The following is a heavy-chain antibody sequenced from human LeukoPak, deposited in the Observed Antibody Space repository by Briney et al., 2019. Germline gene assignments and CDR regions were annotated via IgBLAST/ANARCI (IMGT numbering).Heavy chain of an antibody. D-gene: IGHD1-1*01. CDR1: GFTFNNYE. CDR3: ARGGSGNWNAPFDY. V-gene: IGHV3-21*01. J-gene: IGHJ4*02. CDR2: ISSSTSSI. Sequence: GGSLRLSCAASGFTFNNYEMNWVRQTPGKGLEWVSSISSSTSSIYYADSVKGRFTISRDKAKNSLYLQMNSLRTEDTAVYYCARGGSGNWNAPFDYWGQGTLVTVSS.